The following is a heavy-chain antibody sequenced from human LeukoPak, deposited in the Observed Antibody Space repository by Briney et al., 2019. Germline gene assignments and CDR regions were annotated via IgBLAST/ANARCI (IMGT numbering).Heavy chain of an antibody. CDR1: GGSISSYY. J-gene: IGHJ4*02. Sequence: SETLSPTCTVSGGSISSYYWSWIRQPPGKGLEWIGYIYYSGSTNYNPSLKSRVTISVDTSKNQFSLKLSSVTAADTAVYYCARSPPRAAAPLDYWGQGTLVTVSS. CDR2: IYYSGST. D-gene: IGHD6-13*01. CDR3: ARSPPRAAAPLDY. V-gene: IGHV4-59*08.